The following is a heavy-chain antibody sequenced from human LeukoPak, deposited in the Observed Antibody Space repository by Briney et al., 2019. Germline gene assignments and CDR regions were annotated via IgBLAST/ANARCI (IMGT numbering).Heavy chain of an antibody. CDR1: GGSISSYY. D-gene: IGHD3-16*02. Sequence: SETLSLTCTVSGGSISSYYWSWIRQPPGKGLEWIGYIYYSGSTNYNPSLKSRVTISVDTSKNQFSRKLSSVTAADTAVYYCARAIYDYVWGSYRNPWYYYYYMDVWGKGTTVTISS. CDR2: IYYSGST. V-gene: IGHV4-59*01. CDR3: ARAIYDYVWGSYRNPWYYYYYMDV. J-gene: IGHJ6*03.